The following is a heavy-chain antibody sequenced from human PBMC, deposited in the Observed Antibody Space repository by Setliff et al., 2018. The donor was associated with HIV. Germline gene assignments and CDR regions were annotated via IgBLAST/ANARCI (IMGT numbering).Heavy chain of an antibody. J-gene: IGHJ4*02. Sequence: PGGSLRLSCAASGFSFSNAWMVWVRQAPGKGLEWVGRSYSKTDGGTIDYAAPVKGRFTISRDDSKNTVYLQMNSLRAEDTAVYYCAKDEGYTYSSGWYSHYWGQGTLVTVSS. CDR1: GFSFSNAW. V-gene: IGHV3-15*01. D-gene: IGHD6-19*01. CDR3: AKDEGYTYSSGWYSHY. CDR2: SYSKTDGGTI.